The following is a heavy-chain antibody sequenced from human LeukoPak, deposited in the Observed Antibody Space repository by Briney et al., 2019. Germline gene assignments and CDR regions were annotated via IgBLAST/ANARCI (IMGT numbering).Heavy chain of an antibody. V-gene: IGHV3-23*01. CDR2: ISGSGGNT. CDR1: GFTYSSYA. J-gene: IGHJ4*02. D-gene: IGHD3-10*01. CDR3: AKGGRGSGSYNYFDK. Sequence: GGSLRLSCAATGFTYSSYAMNWVRQAPEKRLEWVSGISGSGGNTYYADSVKGRFTISRDNSKNMLYLEMNSLRTEDTAVYYCAKGGRGSGSYNYFDKWGQGTLVTVSS.